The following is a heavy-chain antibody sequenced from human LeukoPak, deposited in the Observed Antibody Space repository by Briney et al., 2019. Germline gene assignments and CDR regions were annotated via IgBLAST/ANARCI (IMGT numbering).Heavy chain of an antibody. CDR1: GFTFSSYA. V-gene: IGHV3-30*04. D-gene: IGHD3-10*01. CDR3: ARSRPQLLWFGELKS. Sequence: GGSLRLSCAASGFTFSSYAMHWVRQAPGKGLEWVAVISYDGSNKYYADSVKGRFTIPRDNSKNTLYLQMNSLRAEDTAVYYCARSRPQLLWFGELKSWGQGTLVTVSS. J-gene: IGHJ4*02. CDR2: ISYDGSNK.